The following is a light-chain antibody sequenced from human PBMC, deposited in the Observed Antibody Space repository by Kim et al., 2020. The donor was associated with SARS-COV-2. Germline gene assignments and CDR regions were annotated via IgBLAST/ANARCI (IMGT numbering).Light chain of an antibody. V-gene: IGLV1-40*01. Sequence: QTVTVSWIGSSSNIGAGYDVHWYQHLPTTAPKLLIYSNGNRPSGVPDRFSGSKSGTSASLAITGLQAEDEADYYCQSYDSSLSGYVFGSGTQLTVL. CDR3: QSYDSSLSGYV. CDR2: SNG. J-gene: IGLJ1*01. CDR1: SSNIGAGYD.